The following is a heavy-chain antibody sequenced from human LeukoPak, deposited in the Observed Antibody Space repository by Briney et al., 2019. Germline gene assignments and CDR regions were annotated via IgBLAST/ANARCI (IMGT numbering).Heavy chain of an antibody. Sequence: PSETLSLTCTVSGYSISSGYYWGWIRQPPGKGLEWIGNIYHSGSTYYNPSLKSRVTISVDTSKNQFSLKRNSVTAADTAVYYCVRVDNGGNYFDYWGQGTLVTVSS. V-gene: IGHV4-38-2*02. D-gene: IGHD4-23*01. CDR1: GYSISSGYY. CDR3: VRVDNGGNYFDY. CDR2: IYHSGST. J-gene: IGHJ4*02.